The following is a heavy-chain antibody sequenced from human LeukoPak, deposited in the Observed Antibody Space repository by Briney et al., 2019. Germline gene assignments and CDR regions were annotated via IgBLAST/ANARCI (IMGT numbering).Heavy chain of an antibody. Sequence: PSETLSLTCTVYGGSFSGYYWSWIRQPPRKGQEWIGEINHSGSTNYNTSLKSRVTISVDTSKNQFSLTLRSVTAADAAVYYCARCRWLVLRHLSNNWFDPWGQGTLVTVSS. D-gene: IGHD6-19*01. V-gene: IGHV4-34*01. CDR2: INHSGST. CDR1: GGSFSGYY. J-gene: IGHJ5*02. CDR3: ARCRWLVLRHLSNNWFDP.